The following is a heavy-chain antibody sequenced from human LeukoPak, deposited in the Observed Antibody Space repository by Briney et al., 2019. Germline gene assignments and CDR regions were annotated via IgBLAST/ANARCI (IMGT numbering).Heavy chain of an antibody. CDR3: ARGDAAAGNLPNPPDY. D-gene: IGHD6-13*01. CDR1: GGTFSSYA. J-gene: IGHJ4*02. V-gene: IGHV1-69*04. CDR2: IIPILGIA. Sequence: GASVNVSCKASGGTFSSYAISWVRQAPGQGLEWMGRIIPILGIANYAQKFQGRVTITADKSTSTAYMELSSLRSEDTAVYYCARGDAAAGNLPNPPDYWGQGTLVTVSS.